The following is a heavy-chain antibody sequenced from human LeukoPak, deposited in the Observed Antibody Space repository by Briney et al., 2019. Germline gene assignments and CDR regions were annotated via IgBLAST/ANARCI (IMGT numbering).Heavy chain of an antibody. CDR1: GDSVSSNSAA. D-gene: IGHD1/OR15-1a*01. V-gene: IGHV6-1*01. Sequence: SQTLSLTCAISGDSVSSNSAAWHWIRQSPSRGLEWLGRTYYRSKWYNDYAVSVKSRITINPDTSKNQFSLQLSSVTAADTAVYYCARDRVWNTYYYYGMDVWGQGTTVTVSS. CDR3: ARDRVWNTYYYYGMDV. CDR2: TYYRSKWYN. J-gene: IGHJ6*02.